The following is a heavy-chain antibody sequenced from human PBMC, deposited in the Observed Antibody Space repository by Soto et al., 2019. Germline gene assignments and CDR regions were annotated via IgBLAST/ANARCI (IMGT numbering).Heavy chain of an antibody. V-gene: IGHV1-24*01. CDR3: VTPGRYSCSPNCYNR. Sequence: APVKLSCKVSGYTLTELSSHWVRQAPGKGLEWMGGFDPEDGETIYAQKFQGRVTMTEDTSTDTAYMELSRLRSADTAVYYCVTPGRYSCSPNCYNRCDRRTLGAVAS. CDR2: FDPEDGET. D-gene: IGHD6-6*01. CDR1: GYTLTELS. J-gene: IGHJ5*02.